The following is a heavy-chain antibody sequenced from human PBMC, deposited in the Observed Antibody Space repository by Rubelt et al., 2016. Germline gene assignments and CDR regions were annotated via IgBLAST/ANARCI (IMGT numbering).Heavy chain of an antibody. J-gene: IGHJ4*02. CDR3: ARMSFWSGYKKNSGSRHFDY. CDR2: INHSGST. CDR1: GGSFSGYY. Sequence: QVQLQQWGAGLLKPSETLSLTCAVYGGSFSGYYWSWIRQPPGKGLEWIGEINHSGSTNYNPSLKSRVTISVDTSKNQCSLKLSAGTAGDTAVYYCARMSFWSGYKKNSGSRHFDYWGQGTLVTVSS. V-gene: IGHV4-34*01. D-gene: IGHD3-3*01.